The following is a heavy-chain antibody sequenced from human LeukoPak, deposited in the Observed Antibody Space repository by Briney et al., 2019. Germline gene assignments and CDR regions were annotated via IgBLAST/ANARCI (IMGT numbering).Heavy chain of an antibody. CDR2: ISWNSGSI. J-gene: IGHJ3*02. V-gene: IGHV3-9*01. CDR3: AKDTDYGGAFDI. Sequence: GGSLRLSCAASGFTFDDYAMHWVRQAPGKGLQGVSGISWNSGSIGYADSVKGRFTISRDSAKNSLYLQMNSLRAEDTALYYCAKDTDYGGAFDIWGQGTMVTVSS. CDR1: GFTFDDYA. D-gene: IGHD4-17*01.